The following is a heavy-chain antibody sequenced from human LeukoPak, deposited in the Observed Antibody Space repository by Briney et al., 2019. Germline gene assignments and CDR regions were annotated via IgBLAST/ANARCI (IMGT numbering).Heavy chain of an antibody. CDR3: ARDRYCSSTSCNRYYYHGMDV. CDR1: GGSFSGYY. D-gene: IGHD2-2*01. Sequence: SETLSLTCGVYGGSFSGYYWSWIRQPPGKGLEWIGDINHSGSTNYNPSLKSRVTISVDPSKSQFSQRLSSMTAADTAVYYCARDRYCSSTSCNRYYYHGMDVWGQGTTVTVSS. V-gene: IGHV4-34*01. J-gene: IGHJ6*02. CDR2: INHSGST.